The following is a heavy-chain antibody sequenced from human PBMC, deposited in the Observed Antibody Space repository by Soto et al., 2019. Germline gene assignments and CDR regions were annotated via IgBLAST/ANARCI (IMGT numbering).Heavy chain of an antibody. D-gene: IGHD3-16*02. J-gene: IGHJ4*02. Sequence: QVQLQQWGAGLLKPSETLSLTCAVYGGSFSGYYWSWIRQPPGKGLEWIGEIIHSGSTNYNPSLKSRVTISVDTSKNQFSLKLSSVTAADTAVYYCVGWLITFGGVIVNPNYWGQGTLVTVSS. V-gene: IGHV4-34*12. CDR3: VGWLITFGGVIVNPNY. CDR2: IIHSGST. CDR1: GGSFSGYY.